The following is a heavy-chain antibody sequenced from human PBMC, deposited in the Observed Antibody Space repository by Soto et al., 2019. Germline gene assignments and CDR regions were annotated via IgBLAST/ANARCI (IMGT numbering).Heavy chain of an antibody. D-gene: IGHD2-2*01. J-gene: IGHJ5*02. CDR2: ISTYDDKT. V-gene: IGHV1-18*01. CDR1: GYSFRTHG. CDR3: ARVLVYCNRRGCLRNWFDP. Sequence: QVQLVQSGAEVKTPGASVKVSCRASGYSFRTHGISWVRQAPGQGLEWMGWISTYDDKTNFPQKFQGRITMTTDTPTSTANRELRSLRSDDTAVYFCARVLVYCNRRGCLRNWFDPWGQGTLVTVSS.